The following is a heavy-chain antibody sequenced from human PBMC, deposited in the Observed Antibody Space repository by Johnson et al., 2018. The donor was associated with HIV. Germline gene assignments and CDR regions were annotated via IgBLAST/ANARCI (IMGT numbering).Heavy chain of an antibody. CDR1: GFTFNDYG. V-gene: IGHV3-30*02. CDR3: ARGSYYDSSGDAFDI. CDR2: IRFDGSDK. Sequence: QVQLVESGGGVVQPGGSLRLSCAASGFTFNDYGMHWVRQAPGKGLEWVSFIRFDGSDKYYADSVKGRFTISRDNANNSLYLQMNSLRAEDTAVYYCARGSYYDSSGDAFDIWGQGTMVTVSS. J-gene: IGHJ3*02. D-gene: IGHD3-22*01.